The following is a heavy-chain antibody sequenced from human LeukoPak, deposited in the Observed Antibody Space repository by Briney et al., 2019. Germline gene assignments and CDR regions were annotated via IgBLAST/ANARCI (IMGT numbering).Heavy chain of an antibody. CDR2: IYYSGST. V-gene: IGHV4-59*01. D-gene: IGHD1-14*01. J-gene: IGHJ4*02. CDR1: GGSISSYY. CDR3: ARVLPYGNQPHDY. Sequence: SETLSLTCTVSGGSISSYYWSWIRQPPGKGLEWIGYIYYSGSTNYNPSLKSRVTISVDTSKNQFSLKLSSVTAADTAVYYCARVLPYGNQPHDYWGQGTLVTVSS.